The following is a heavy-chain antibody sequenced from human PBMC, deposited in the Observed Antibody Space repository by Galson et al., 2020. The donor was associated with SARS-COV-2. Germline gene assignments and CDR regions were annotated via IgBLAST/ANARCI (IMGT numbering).Heavy chain of an antibody. CDR1: GFTFDDYA. J-gene: IGHJ6*03. Sequence: SLKISCAASGFTFDDYAMHWVRQAPGKGLEWVSGISWNSGSIGYADSVKGRFTISRDNAKNSLYLQMNSLRAEDTALYYCAKATTTVLYYYYYMDVWGKGTTVTVSS. CDR3: AKATTTVLYYYYYMDV. CDR2: ISWNSGSI. V-gene: IGHV3-9*01. D-gene: IGHD4-17*01.